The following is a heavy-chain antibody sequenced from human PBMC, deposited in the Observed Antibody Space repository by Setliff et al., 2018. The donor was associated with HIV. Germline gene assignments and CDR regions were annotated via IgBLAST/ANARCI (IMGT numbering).Heavy chain of an antibody. CDR1: GGSISRNYY. CDR3: VATTHNFWSAYTS. Sequence: SETLSLTCNVSGGSISRNYYWGWIRQPPDKGLEWIGSFHYSGSTSYNPSLRSRVTISVDTSKSQFSLRVASVTSADTAVYYCVATTHNFWSAYTSWGQGTPVTVSS. D-gene: IGHD3-3*01. J-gene: IGHJ4*02. CDR2: FHYSGST. V-gene: IGHV4-39*01.